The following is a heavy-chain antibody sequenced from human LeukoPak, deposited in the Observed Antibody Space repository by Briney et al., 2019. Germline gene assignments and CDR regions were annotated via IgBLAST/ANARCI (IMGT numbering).Heavy chain of an antibody. CDR2: IYTSGST. J-gene: IGHJ3*02. Sequence: PSETLSLTCTVSGGSISSYYWSWIRQPPGKGLEWIGYIYTSGSTNYNPSLKSRVTISVDTSKNQFSLKLSSVTAADTAVYYCARHGSSGYRHDAFDIWGQGTMVTVSS. D-gene: IGHD3-22*01. V-gene: IGHV4-4*09. CDR1: GGSISSYY. CDR3: ARHGSSGYRHDAFDI.